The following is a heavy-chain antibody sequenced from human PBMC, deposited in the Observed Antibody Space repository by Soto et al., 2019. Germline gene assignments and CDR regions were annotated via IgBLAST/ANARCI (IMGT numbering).Heavy chain of an antibody. CDR3: ASRIGTRPF. Sequence: QLQLQESGPGLVEPSGTLSLTCAVSGGSVTSSEWWTWVRQSPGKGLEWIGEIHHSGSTNYDPSLESRITISVDKSKNQFSLKLTSVTAADTAIYYCASRIGTRPFWGQGTLVSVSS. V-gene: IGHV4-4*02. J-gene: IGHJ4*02. D-gene: IGHD1-7*01. CDR2: IHHSGST. CDR1: GGSVTSSEW.